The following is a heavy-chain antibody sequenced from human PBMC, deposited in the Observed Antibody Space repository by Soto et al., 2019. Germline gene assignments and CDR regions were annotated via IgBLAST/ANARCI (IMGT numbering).Heavy chain of an antibody. CDR3: AKSTGGTANGMGV. D-gene: IGHD2-8*02. V-gene: IGHV3-9*01. CDR2: ISWNGGTI. Sequence: EVQVVESGGGLVQPGRSLRLSFAASGFSFDDYAMHWVRQAPGKGLEGVSGISWNGGTIGYADSVKGRFTISRDNAKNSLYLQMNSLRAEDTALYYCAKSTGGTANGMGVWGQGTTVTVSS. J-gene: IGHJ6*02. CDR1: GFSFDDYA.